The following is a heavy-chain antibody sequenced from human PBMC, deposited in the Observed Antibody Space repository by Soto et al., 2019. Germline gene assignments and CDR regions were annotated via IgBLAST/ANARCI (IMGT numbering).Heavy chain of an antibody. D-gene: IGHD1-26*01. Sequence: GGPMRLSCAASGFSVKSYGMHWVSKNQGKGLEWVAVIWYDGSNTYYADSVKGRFTISRDNSKNTLYLQMNSLRAEDTAVYYCARDSLTIVGATGEVHWGQGTLVTVSS. CDR2: IWYDGSNT. J-gene: IGHJ4*02. CDR3: ARDSLTIVGATGEVH. V-gene: IGHV3-33*08. CDR1: GFSVKSYG.